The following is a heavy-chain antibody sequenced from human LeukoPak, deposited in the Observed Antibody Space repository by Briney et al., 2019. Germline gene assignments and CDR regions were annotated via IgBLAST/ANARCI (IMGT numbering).Heavy chain of an antibody. CDR3: TTTLDSYYDFWSGSRYYFDY. CDR2: IKSKTDGGTT. D-gene: IGHD3-3*01. Sequence: GGSLRLSCAASGFTFSNAWMSWVRQAPGKGLEWVGRIKSKTDGGTTDYAAPVKGRFTISRDDSKNTLYLQMSSLKTEDTAVYYCTTTLDSYYDFWSGSRYYFDYWGQGTLVTVSS. J-gene: IGHJ4*02. CDR1: GFTFSNAW. V-gene: IGHV3-15*01.